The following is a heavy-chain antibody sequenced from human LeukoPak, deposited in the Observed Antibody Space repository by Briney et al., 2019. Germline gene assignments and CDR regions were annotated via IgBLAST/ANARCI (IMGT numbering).Heavy chain of an antibody. CDR2: IIPIFGTA. J-gene: IGHJ4*02. V-gene: IGHV1-69*05. CDR3: AIGGSSSTLDY. Sequence: SVKVSCKVPRVTFSSYAISWVRQAPGQGLEWMGGIIPIFGTANYAQKFQGRVTITTDESTSTAYMELSSLRSEGTAVYYCAIGGSSSTLDYWGQGTLVTVSS. CDR1: RVTFSSYA. D-gene: IGHD3-10*01.